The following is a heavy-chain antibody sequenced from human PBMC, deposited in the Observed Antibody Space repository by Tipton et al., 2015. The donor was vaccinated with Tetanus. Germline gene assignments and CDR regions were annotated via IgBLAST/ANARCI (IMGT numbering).Heavy chain of an antibody. J-gene: IGHJ5*02. Sequence: TLSLTCTVSGGSVRSGDYSWNWIRQPPGKGLEWLAFVSYSGRTNSNYSLKSRITISQDTSKNQFSLRLTSVTPADTAVYYCARCNDYGSLTPIDLWGPGTRVTVSS. CDR2: VSYSGRT. V-gene: IGHV4-61*08. D-gene: IGHD4-17*01. CDR3: ARCNDYGSLTPIDL. CDR1: GGSVRSGDYS.